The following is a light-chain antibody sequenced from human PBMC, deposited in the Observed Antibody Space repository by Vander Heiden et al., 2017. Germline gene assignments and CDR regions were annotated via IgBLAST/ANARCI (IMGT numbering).Light chain of an antibody. CDR2: GAS. CDR1: LGVNTS. Sequence: EILTKQSPATVSVSAGDCVTRSCRASLGVNTSLDWYQQKPGQPPRLLIYGASNRATGVPARFSGSAYGTEFTLTISSLQSEDFAVYFCQQYNNWPPWTFGQGTKVEIK. J-gene: IGKJ1*01. V-gene: IGKV3-15*01. CDR3: QQYNNWPPWT.